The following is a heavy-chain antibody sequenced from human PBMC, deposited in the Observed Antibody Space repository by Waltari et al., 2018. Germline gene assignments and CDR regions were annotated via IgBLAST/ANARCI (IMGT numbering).Heavy chain of an antibody. CDR2: IKSKTDDGTT. CDR1: GFTFHQAW. V-gene: IGHV3-15*07. J-gene: IGHJ4*02. Sequence: EVQLVESGGGLVKPGGSLRLSCAASGFTFHQAWMNWVRQAPGKGREWVGRIKSKTDDGTTDYGAPVKGRFTISRDDSTNTLYLQINSLKTEDTAVYYCSTAHNYYGSGSYDYWGQGTLVTVSS. CDR3: STAHNYYGSGSYDY. D-gene: IGHD3-10*01.